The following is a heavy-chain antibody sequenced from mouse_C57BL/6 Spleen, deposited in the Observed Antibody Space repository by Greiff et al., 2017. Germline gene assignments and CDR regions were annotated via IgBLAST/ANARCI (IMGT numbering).Heavy chain of an antibody. CDR1: GYTFTDYN. D-gene: IGHD2-3*01. Sequence: EVHLVESGPELVKPGASVKIPCKASGYTFTDYNMDWVKQSHGKSLEWIGDINPNNGGTNYNQKFKGKATLTVDKSSSTAYMELRSLTSEDTAVYYCARMGGYYYYAMDYWGQGTSVTVSS. V-gene: IGHV1-18*01. CDR2: INPNNGGT. J-gene: IGHJ4*01. CDR3: ARMGGYYYYAMDY.